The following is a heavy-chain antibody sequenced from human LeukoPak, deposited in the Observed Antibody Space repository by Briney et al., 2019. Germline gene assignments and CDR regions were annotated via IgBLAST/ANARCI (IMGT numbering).Heavy chain of an antibody. CDR3: ARGPKWNYVVPLDY. V-gene: IGHV1-8*01. Sequence: ASVKVSCKASGYTFTSYEINWVRQATGQGLEWMGWMNRNIGNAGYAQKFQGRVTITSDTSINTAYLELSSLRSEDTAVYYCARGPKWNYVVPLDYWGQGTLVTVSS. CDR1: GYTFTSYE. D-gene: IGHD1-7*01. J-gene: IGHJ4*02. CDR2: MNRNIGNA.